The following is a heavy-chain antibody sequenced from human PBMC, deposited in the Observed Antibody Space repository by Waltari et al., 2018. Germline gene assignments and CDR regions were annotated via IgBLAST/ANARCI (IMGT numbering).Heavy chain of an antibody. J-gene: IGHJ4*02. CDR2: LRSKGSNQ. CDR1: GFTFSIYG. V-gene: IGHV3-33*01. Sequence: QVQLVESGGGVVQPGRSLRLSCAASGFTFSIYGMHWVRQAPGKGLEWVAFLRSKGSNQYYADSVKVRFTISRDNSKSTLYLQMNSLRAEDTAVYYCARDPSLTVTTRAFDYWGQGTLVTVSS. D-gene: IGHD4-17*01. CDR3: ARDPSLTVTTRAFDY.